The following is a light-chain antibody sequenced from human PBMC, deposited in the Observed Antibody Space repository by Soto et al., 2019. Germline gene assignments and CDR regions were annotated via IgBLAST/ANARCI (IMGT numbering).Light chain of an antibody. CDR3: QQYDNWPPLT. CDR2: RAS. J-gene: IGKJ4*01. V-gene: IGKV3-15*01. CDR1: QSVRNS. Sequence: EIVMTQSPATLSVSPGERVTLSCRASQSVRNSLAWYQQKPGQPPRLLIYRASTRATGIPARFSGSGSGTEFTHTINSLQSEDFALYYCQQYDNWPPLTFGGGTKVEIK.